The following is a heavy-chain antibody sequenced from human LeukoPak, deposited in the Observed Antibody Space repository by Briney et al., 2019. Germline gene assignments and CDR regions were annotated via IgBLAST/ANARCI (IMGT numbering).Heavy chain of an antibody. CDR1: GYSISSGYY. Sequence: SETLSLTCTVSGYSISSGYYWGWIRQPPGKGLEWIGSIYHSGSTYYNPSLKSRVTISVDRSKNQFSLKLSSVTAADTAVYYCARDNRELLNWGQGTLVTVSS. V-gene: IGHV4-38-2*02. D-gene: IGHD1-7*01. J-gene: IGHJ4*02. CDR3: ARDNRELLN. CDR2: IYHSGST.